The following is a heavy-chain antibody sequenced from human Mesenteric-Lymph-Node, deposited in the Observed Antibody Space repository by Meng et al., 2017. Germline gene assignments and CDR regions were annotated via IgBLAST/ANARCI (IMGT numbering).Heavy chain of an antibody. Sequence: VKVSCKASGGTFSSYAISWVRQAPGQGLEWMGGIIPIFGTANYAQKFQGRVTITTDESTSTAYMELSSLRSEDTAVYYCARAHVEMATIMYYFDYWGQGTLVTVSS. V-gene: IGHV1-69*05. CDR3: ARAHVEMATIMYYFDY. J-gene: IGHJ4*02. D-gene: IGHD5-24*01. CDR2: IIPIFGTA. CDR1: GGTFSSYA.